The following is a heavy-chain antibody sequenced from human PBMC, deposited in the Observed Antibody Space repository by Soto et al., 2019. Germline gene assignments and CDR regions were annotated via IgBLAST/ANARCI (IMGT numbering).Heavy chain of an antibody. CDR3: ARNMDYYYGRGSGNGHGV. J-gene: IGHJ6*02. D-gene: IGHD3-10*02. CDR2: INPKFGDT. V-gene: IGHV1-2*02. Sequence: QVRLVQSGAEVKEPGDSVRVACEASGYTFTAYHIHWVRQAPGQALEWMGWINPKFGDTGYAQDFQGGVSMTSDMSISTVYMELSRLTSDDTAIYYCARNMDYYYGRGSGNGHGVWGQGTTVTVFS. CDR1: GYTFTAYH.